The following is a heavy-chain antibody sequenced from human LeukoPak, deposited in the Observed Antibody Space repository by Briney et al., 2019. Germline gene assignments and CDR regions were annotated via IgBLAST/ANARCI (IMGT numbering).Heavy chain of an antibody. D-gene: IGHD1-26*01. Sequence: GASVKVSCKASGYTFTYRYLHWVRQAPGQALEWMGWITPFNGNTNYAQKFQDRVTITRDRSMSTAYMELSSLRSEDTAMYYCAGSSCRGAFDYWGQGTLVTASS. CDR2: ITPFNGNT. CDR1: GYTFTYRY. J-gene: IGHJ4*02. CDR3: AGSSCRGAFDY. V-gene: IGHV1-45*02.